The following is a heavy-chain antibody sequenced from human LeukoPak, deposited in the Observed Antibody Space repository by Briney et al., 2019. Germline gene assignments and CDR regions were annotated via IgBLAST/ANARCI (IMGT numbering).Heavy chain of an antibody. CDR2: MNPNSGNT. V-gene: IGHV1-8*03. CDR3: ARVAGEGYSYGQTRDAFDI. CDR1: GYTFISYD. D-gene: IGHD5-18*01. J-gene: IGHJ3*02. Sequence: ASVKVSCKASGYTFISYDINWVRQVTGQGLEWMGWMNPNSGNTGYAQKFQGRVTITRNTSISTAFMELSSLRSEDTAVYYCARVAGEGYSYGQTRDAFDIWGQGTMVTVSS.